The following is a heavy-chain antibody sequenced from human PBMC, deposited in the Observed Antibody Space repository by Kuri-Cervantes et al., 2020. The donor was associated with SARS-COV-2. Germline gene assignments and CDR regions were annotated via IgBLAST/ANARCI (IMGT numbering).Heavy chain of an antibody. CDR2: IKQDGSEK. V-gene: IGHV3-7*01. Sequence: ETLSLTCAASGFTFSSYWMSRVRQAPGKGLEWVANIKQDGSEKYYVDSVKGRFTISRDNAKNSLYLQMNSPRAEDTAVYYCARWGVYYFDYWGQGTLVTVSS. CDR3: ARWGVYYFDY. J-gene: IGHJ4*02. CDR1: GFTFSSYW. D-gene: IGHD3-16*01.